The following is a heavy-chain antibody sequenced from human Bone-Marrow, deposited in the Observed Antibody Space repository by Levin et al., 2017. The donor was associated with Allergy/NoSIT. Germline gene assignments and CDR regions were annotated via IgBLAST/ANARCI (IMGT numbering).Heavy chain of an antibody. CDR3: VKERRDYRRDYYFDS. J-gene: IGHJ4*02. CDR2: ISFDGSVQ. D-gene: IGHD4-11*01. V-gene: IGHV3-30*18. CDR1: GFTFSSYG. Sequence: PGGSLRLSCAASGFTFSSYGMHWVRQAPARGLEWVALISFDGSVQFYGDSVRGRFTISRDNSKNTLYLEMNSLGAGDTALYYCVKERRDYRRDYYFDSWGQGTQVNVSS.